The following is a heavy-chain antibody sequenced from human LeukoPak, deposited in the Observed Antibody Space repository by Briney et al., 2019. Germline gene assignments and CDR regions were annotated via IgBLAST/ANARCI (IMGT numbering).Heavy chain of an antibody. CDR3: ARAMTVPYYYYYGMDV. CDR2: IYYSGST. CDR1: GGSISSYY. V-gene: IGHV4-59*01. J-gene: IGHJ6*02. D-gene: IGHD3-22*01. Sequence: SETLSLTCTVSGGSISSYYWSWIRQPPGKGLEWIGYIYYSGSTNYNPSLKSRVTISVDTPKNQFSLKLSSVTAADTAVYYCARAMTVPYYYYYGMDVWGQGTTVTVSS.